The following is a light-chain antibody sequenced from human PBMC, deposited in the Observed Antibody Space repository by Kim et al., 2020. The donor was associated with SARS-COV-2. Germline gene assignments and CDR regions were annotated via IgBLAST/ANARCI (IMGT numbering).Light chain of an antibody. CDR2: EVS. CDR3: CAYAGSSTWV. CDR1: SSDVGTYNL. Sequence: QSALTQPASVSGSPGQSITISCPGTSSDVGTYNLVSWYQQYPGKAPKLMIYEVSKRPSGISNRFSGSTSGNTASLTISGLQAEDEADYYWCAYAGSSTWVFGGGTQLTVL. J-gene: IGLJ3*02. V-gene: IGLV2-23*02.